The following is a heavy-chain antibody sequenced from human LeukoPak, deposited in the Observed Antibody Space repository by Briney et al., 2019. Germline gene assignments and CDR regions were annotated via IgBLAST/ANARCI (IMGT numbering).Heavy chain of an antibody. Sequence: PGGSLRLSCAASGFTVSSKYMSWVRQAPGKGLEWVSLIYSSGTTYYADSVKGRFTISRDISKNTLYLQVNSLRVEDTAVYYCARGVWAPFDSWGQGTLVSVSS. CDR2: IYSSGTT. V-gene: IGHV3-66*01. J-gene: IGHJ4*02. CDR1: GFTVSSKY. D-gene: IGHD7-27*01. CDR3: ARGVWAPFDS.